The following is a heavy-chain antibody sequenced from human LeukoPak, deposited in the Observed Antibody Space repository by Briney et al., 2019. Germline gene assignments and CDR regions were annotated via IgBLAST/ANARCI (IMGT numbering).Heavy chain of an antibody. Sequence: SVKVSCKASGGTFSSYAISWVRQAPGQGLEWMGGIIPSFGTANYAQKFQGRVTIPADESTSTAYMELSSLRSEDTAVYYCARGLVEERYYDSSGYDAFDIWGQGTMVTVSS. CDR1: GGTFSSYA. J-gene: IGHJ3*02. CDR2: IIPSFGTA. V-gene: IGHV1-69*13. CDR3: ARGLVEERYYDSSGYDAFDI. D-gene: IGHD3-22*01.